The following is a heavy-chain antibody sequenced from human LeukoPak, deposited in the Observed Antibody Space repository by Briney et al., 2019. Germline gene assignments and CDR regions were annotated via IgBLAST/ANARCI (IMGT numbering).Heavy chain of an antibody. CDR2: ISSSSSYT. D-gene: IGHD3-10*01. CDR1: GFTFTDYY. Sequence: GGCLRLSCAASGFTFTDYYMSWISQAAGKGLEWVSYISSSSSYTNNADSGKGRFTISRDNAKNSLYLQMNSLRAEDTAVYYCARGQNYYGSGSQTFDIWGQGTMVTVSS. J-gene: IGHJ3*02. CDR3: ARGQNYYGSGSQTFDI. V-gene: IGHV3-11*03.